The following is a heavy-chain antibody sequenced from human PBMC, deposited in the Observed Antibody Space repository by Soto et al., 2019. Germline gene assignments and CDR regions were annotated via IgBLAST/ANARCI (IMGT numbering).Heavy chain of an antibody. CDR1: GASLSGVY. CDR3: ARALKGIIQNTGWPKPYYYGLDV. D-gene: IGHD6-19*01. CDR2: INHSGSA. J-gene: IGHJ6*02. V-gene: IGHV4-34*01. Sequence: QVQLQQWGAGLLKPSETLSLTCGVSGASLSGVYWTWIRQTPGRGLEWIGEINHSGSAYYNPALGDRVTVSVHTSKKLFSLSLTSVIAADTGRYSCARALKGIIQNTGWPKPYYYGLDVWAQGTAVIVSS.